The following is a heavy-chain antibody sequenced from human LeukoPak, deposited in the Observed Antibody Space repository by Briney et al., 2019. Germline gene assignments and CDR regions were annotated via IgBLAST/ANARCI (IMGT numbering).Heavy chain of an antibody. D-gene: IGHD6-19*01. Sequence: PGGSLRLSCAASGFTFSSYWMSWVRQAPGKGLEWVANIKQDGSEKYYQDSVKGRFTISRDNAKNSLYLQMNSLRAEDTAVYYCARARWDSSGWPNWFDPWGQGTLVTVSS. CDR1: GFTFSSYW. V-gene: IGHV3-7*03. CDR3: ARARWDSSGWPNWFDP. CDR2: IKQDGSEK. J-gene: IGHJ5*02.